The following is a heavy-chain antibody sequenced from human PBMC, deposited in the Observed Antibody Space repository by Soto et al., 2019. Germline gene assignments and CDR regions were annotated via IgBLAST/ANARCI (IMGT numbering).Heavy chain of an antibody. Sequence: EVQLLGSGGGLVQPGGSLRLSCAASGFTFSSYAMSWVRQSPGKGLEWVSAISGRGGSTYYADSVKGRCTIARANPKNTRYLHRDSRRAEATAVYYCAKAGHWLVPNTFDYWGQGSLVTVSS. D-gene: IGHD6-19*01. CDR1: GFTFSSYA. CDR3: AKAGHWLVPNTFDY. J-gene: IGHJ4*02. V-gene: IGHV3-23*01. CDR2: ISGRGGST.